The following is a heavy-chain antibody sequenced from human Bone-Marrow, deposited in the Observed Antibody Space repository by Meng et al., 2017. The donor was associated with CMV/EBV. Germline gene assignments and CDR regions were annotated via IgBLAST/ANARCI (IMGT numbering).Heavy chain of an antibody. J-gene: IGHJ6*02. D-gene: IGHD2-2*01. V-gene: IGHV3-30*02. CDR3: AKDGADIVVEPAAMGYYGMDV. CDR1: GFIFSKFG. CDR2: IRNDGSNK. Sequence: GGSLRLSCAASGFIFSKFGMHWVRQAPGKGLEWVAFIRNDGSNKYYADSVKGRFTISRDNSRNTLDLQMNSLRAEDTAVCYCAKDGADIVVEPAAMGYYGMDVWGQGTTVTVSS.